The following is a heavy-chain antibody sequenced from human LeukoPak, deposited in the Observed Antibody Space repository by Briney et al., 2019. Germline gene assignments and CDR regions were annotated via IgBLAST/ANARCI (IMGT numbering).Heavy chain of an antibody. D-gene: IGHD3-9*01. CDR3: ARGYDILTGTGWFDP. Sequence: GASVKVSCKASGYTFTSYGISWVRQAPGQGLEWMGWISAYNGNTNYAQKLQGRVTMTTDTSTSTAYMELSSLRSDDTAVYYCARGYDILTGTGWFDPWGQGTLVTVSS. V-gene: IGHV1-18*01. J-gene: IGHJ5*02. CDR1: GYTFTSYG. CDR2: ISAYNGNT.